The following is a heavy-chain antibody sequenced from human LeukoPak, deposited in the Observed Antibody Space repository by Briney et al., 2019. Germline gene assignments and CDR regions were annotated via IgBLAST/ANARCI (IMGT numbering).Heavy chain of an antibody. D-gene: IGHD2-15*01. Sequence: GGSLRLSCAASRFTFSTYSMNWVRQAPGKGLEWVSYISSGSNTIYYADSVKGRFTISRDNAKNSLYLQMNSLRAEDTAVYYCARDNGWSADFWGQGTLVTVSS. J-gene: IGHJ4*02. V-gene: IGHV3-48*01. CDR3: ARDNGWSADF. CDR1: RFTFSTYS. CDR2: ISSGSNTI.